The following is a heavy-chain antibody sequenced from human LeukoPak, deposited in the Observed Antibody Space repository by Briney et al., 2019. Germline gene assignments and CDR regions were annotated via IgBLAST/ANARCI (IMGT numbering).Heavy chain of an antibody. J-gene: IGHJ3*02. D-gene: IGHD3/OR15-3a*01. CDR3: ASTYDFGRGPPGVAFDN. Sequence: GGSLRLSCAASGFTFTIFGLNWVRQAPGKGPEGVSSIEARSGITYYADSVKGRFTLSRDNARKTVFLQVDSLRVDDTAVYYCASTYDFGRGPPGVAFDNWGPGTWVIVSS. CDR2: IEARSGIT. CDR1: GFTFTIFG. V-gene: IGHV3-48*01.